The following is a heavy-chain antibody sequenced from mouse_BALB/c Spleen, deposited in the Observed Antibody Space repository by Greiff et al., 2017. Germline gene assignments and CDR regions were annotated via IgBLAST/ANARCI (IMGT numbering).Heavy chain of an antibody. CDR3: ARSTMITTKDWFAY. Sequence: QVTLKESGPGILQPSQTLSLTCSFSGFSLSTSGMGVSWIRQPSGKGLEWLAHIYWDDDKRYNPSLKSRLTISKDTSRNQVFLKITSVDTADTATYYCARSTMITTKDWFAYWGQGTLVTVSA. J-gene: IGHJ3*01. CDR2: IYWDDDK. V-gene: IGHV8-12*01. D-gene: IGHD2-4*01. CDR1: GFSLSTSGMG.